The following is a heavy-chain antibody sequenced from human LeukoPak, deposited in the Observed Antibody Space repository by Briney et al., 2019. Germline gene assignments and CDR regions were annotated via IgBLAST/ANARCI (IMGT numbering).Heavy chain of an antibody. D-gene: IGHD6-6*01. V-gene: IGHV3-21*01. J-gene: IGHJ4*02. Sequence: GGSLRLSCAASGFTFSSYSMNWVRQAPGKGLEWVSSISSSSSYIYYADSVKGRFTISRDNAKNSLCLQMNSLRAEDTAVYYCARERAARLHYFDYWGQGTLVTVSS. CDR2: ISSSSSYI. CDR1: GFTFSSYS. CDR3: ARERAARLHYFDY.